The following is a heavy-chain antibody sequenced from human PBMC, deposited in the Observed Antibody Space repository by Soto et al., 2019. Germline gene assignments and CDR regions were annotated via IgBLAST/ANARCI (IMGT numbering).Heavy chain of an antibody. J-gene: IGHJ6*02. CDR2: IYYSGST. Sequence: SETLSLTCTVSGGSISSYYWSWIRQPPGKGLEWIGYIYYSGSTNYNPSLKSRVTISVDTSKNQFSLKLSSVTAADTAVYYCARDRGRGYNYGLRVYYYYGMDVWGQGTTVTVSS. CDR3: ARDRGRGYNYGLRVYYYYGMDV. D-gene: IGHD5-18*01. CDR1: GGSISSYY. V-gene: IGHV4-59*01.